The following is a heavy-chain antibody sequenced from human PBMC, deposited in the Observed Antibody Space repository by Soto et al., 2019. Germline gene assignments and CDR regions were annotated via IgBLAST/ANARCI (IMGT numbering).Heavy chain of an antibody. J-gene: IGHJ4*02. CDR3: AASRDRGYCSGGSCLDVY. CDR2: ISYDGSNK. V-gene: IGHV3-30*03. D-gene: IGHD2-15*01. Sequence: QVQLVESGGGVVQPGRSLRLSCAATGFTFSSYGMDWVRQAPGKGLEWVAIISYDGSNKYYADSVKGRFTISRDNSKNTLYLQMNSLRAEDTAVYYCAASRDRGYCSGGSCLDVYWGQGTLVTVSS. CDR1: GFTFSSYG.